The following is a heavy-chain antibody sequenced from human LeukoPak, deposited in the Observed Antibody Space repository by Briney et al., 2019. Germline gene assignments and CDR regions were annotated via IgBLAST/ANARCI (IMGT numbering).Heavy chain of an antibody. Sequence: PGGSLRLACAASGFRFNTFWMSWVRQAPGKGLEWVANIKQDGNEKYYADSVKGRFTISRDNAKNSLYLQMNSLRAEDTAVYYCAREVDGADWLSRYYYMDVWGKGTTVTISS. CDR2: IKQDGNEK. D-gene: IGHD3-9*01. CDR3: AREVDGADWLSRYYYMDV. J-gene: IGHJ6*03. CDR1: GFRFNTFW. V-gene: IGHV3-7*01.